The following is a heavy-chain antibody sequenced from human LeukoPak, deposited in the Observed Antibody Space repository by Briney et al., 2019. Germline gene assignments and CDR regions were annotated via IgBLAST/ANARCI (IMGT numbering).Heavy chain of an antibody. CDR2: INHSGST. D-gene: IGHD3-10*01. J-gene: IGHJ6*03. Sequence: SETLSLTCTVSGGSISSYYWSWIRQPPGKGLEWIGEINHSGSTNYNPSLKSRVTISVDTSKNQFSLKLSSVTAADTAVYYCARLIPHRSGGSGSYYASYYYYYMDVWGKGTTVTVSS. CDR3: ARLIPHRSGGSGSYYASYYYYYMDV. CDR1: GGSISSYY. V-gene: IGHV4-34*01.